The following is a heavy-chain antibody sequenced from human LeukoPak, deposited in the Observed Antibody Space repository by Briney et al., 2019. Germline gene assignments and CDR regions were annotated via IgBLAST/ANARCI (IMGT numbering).Heavy chain of an antibody. V-gene: IGHV1-46*01. Sequence: ASVKVSCKASGYTFTSYYMHWVRQAPGQGLEWMGIINPSGGSTSYAQKFQGRVTMTRDTSTSTVYMELSSLRSEDTAVYSCARSDYLNWFDPWGQGTLVTVSS. J-gene: IGHJ5*02. CDR2: INPSGGST. CDR3: ARSDYLNWFDP. D-gene: IGHD4-17*01. CDR1: GYTFTSYY.